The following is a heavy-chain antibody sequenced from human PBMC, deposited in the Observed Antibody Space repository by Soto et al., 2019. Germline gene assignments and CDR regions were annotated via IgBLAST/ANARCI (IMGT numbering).Heavy chain of an antibody. CDR3: ARDQYGSGSYYN. CDR2: IYHSGST. D-gene: IGHD3-10*01. J-gene: IGHJ4*02. Sequence: KPSETLSLTCAVSGGSISSGGYSWSWIRQPPGKGLEWIGYIYHSGSTYYNPSLKSRVTISVDRSKNQFSLKLSSVTAADTAVYYCARDQYGSGSYYNWGQGTLVTVSS. CDR1: GGSISSGGYS. V-gene: IGHV4-30-2*01.